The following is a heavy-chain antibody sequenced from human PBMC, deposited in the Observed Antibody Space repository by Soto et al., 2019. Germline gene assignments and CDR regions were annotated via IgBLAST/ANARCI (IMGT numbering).Heavy chain of an antibody. CDR1: EFTFSSDG. J-gene: IGHJ4*02. Sequence: QVQLVESGGGVVQPGRSLRLSCAASEFTFSSDGMHWVRQAPGKGLEWVAVIWYDGSNKYYADSVKGRFTISRDNSKNTLYLQMNSLRAEDTAVYYCVREDYGSGSFDYWGQGTLVTVSS. V-gene: IGHV3-33*01. D-gene: IGHD3-10*01. CDR2: IWYDGSNK. CDR3: VREDYGSGSFDY.